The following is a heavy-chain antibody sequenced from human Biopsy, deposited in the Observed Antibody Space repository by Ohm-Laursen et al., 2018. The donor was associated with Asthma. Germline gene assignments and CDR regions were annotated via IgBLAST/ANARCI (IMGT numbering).Heavy chain of an antibody. CDR3: ARDGPVGAPSDY. J-gene: IGHJ4*02. CDR1: GGTFSRYS. V-gene: IGHV1-18*01. Sequence: SVTVSCQASGGTFSRYSISWVRQAPGQGLEWMGWISAYNGNTNYAQKLQGRVTMTTDTSTSTDYMELRSPRSDDTAVYYCARDGPVGAPSDYWGQGTLVTVSS. CDR2: ISAYNGNT. D-gene: IGHD1-26*01.